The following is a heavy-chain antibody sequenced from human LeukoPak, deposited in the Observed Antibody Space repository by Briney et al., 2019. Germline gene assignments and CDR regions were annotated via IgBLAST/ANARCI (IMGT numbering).Heavy chain of an antibody. CDR3: AKVRSGIAVAGDAFDI. V-gene: IGHV3-23*01. D-gene: IGHD6-19*01. CDR1: GFTFSSYA. CDR2: INGSGGST. Sequence: GSLRLSCAASGFTFSSYAMSWVRQAPGKGLEWVSAINGSGGSTYYADSVKGRFTISRDNSKNTLYLQMNSLRAEDTAVYYCAKVRSGIAVAGDAFDIWGQGTMVTVSS. J-gene: IGHJ3*02.